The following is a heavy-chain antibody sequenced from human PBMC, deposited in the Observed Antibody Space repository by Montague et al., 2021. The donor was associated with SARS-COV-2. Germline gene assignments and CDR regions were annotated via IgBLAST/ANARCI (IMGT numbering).Heavy chain of an antibody. CDR3: TSGREGYYNVVDV. CDR2: TYYRSKWYN. J-gene: IGHJ6*02. V-gene: IGHV6-1*01. D-gene: IGHD6-13*01. CDR1: GDSVSLHSPT. Sequence: CAISGDSVSLHSPTWNWPRQSPSRGLEWLGRTYYRSKWYNDYAVSVRGRVTINPDTSKNQFSLQLNSVPPEDTAIYYYTSGREGYYNVVDVWGQGTTVTVSS.